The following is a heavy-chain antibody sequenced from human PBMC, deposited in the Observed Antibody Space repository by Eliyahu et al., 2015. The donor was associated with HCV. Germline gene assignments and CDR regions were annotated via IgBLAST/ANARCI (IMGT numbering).Heavy chain of an antibody. CDR1: GFTFSSYD. J-gene: IGHJ6*02. CDR3: AREESIAARRGYYYYYGMDV. Sequence: EVQLVESGGGLVQPGGSLRLSCAASGFTFSSYDMHWVRQGSVKGRFTISRENAKNSLYLQMNSLRAGDTAVYYCAREESIAARRGYYYYYGMDVWGQGTTVTVSS. V-gene: IGHV3-13*02. D-gene: IGHD6-6*01.